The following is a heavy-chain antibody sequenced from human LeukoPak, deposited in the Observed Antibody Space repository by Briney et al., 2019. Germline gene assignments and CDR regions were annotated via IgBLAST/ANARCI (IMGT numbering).Heavy chain of an antibody. Sequence: SETLSLTCTVSGGSISSSSYYWGWIRQPPGKGLEWIGSIDYSGSTYHNPSLKSRVTISVDTSKNQFSLKLNSLTAADTAVYYCARHAYCGGDCFWFDPWGQGTLVTVSS. V-gene: IGHV4-39*01. J-gene: IGHJ5*02. CDR3: ARHAYCGGDCFWFDP. D-gene: IGHD2-21*02. CDR2: IDYSGST. CDR1: GGSISSSSYY.